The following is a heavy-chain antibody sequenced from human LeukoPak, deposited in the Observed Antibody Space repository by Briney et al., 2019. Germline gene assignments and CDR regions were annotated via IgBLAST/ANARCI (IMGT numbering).Heavy chain of an antibody. CDR1: GFTFSNYS. V-gene: IGHV3-30*02. Sequence: PGGSLRLSCAASGFTFSNYSMHWVRQAPGKGLEWVAVIWYGGSNKYYADSVKGRFTISRDNSKNTLYLQMNSLRAEDTAVYYCAKDRDSSSSGVDYWGQGTLVTVSS. J-gene: IGHJ4*02. CDR3: AKDRDSSSSGVDY. D-gene: IGHD6-6*01. CDR2: IWYGGSNK.